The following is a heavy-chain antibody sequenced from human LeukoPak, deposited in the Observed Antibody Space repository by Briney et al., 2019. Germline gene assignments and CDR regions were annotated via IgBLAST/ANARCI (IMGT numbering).Heavy chain of an antibody. J-gene: IGHJ4*02. Sequence: ASVKVSCKASGYSFTSYYLHWVRQAPGQGLEWMGIINPSGGSTSYAQKFHGRVTMTRDTSTSTVYMELGNLRSGDTAVYYCARNYGDLDYWGQGTLVTVSS. CDR2: INPSGGST. V-gene: IGHV1-46*01. CDR1: GYSFTSYY. D-gene: IGHD4-17*01. CDR3: ARNYGDLDY.